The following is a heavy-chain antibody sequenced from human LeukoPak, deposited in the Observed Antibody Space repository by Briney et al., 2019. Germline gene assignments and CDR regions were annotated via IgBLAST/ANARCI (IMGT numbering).Heavy chain of an antibody. CDR1: GFTFSSNW. CDR3: ARTEYCSPTSCKYASL. D-gene: IGHD2-2*01. Sequence: GGSLRLSCAASGFTFSSNWMHWVRHAPGKGLVWVSQINSDGSSTNYAESVKGRFTISRDNAKNTLYLQMNSLRAEDTAVYYCARTEYCSPTSCKYASLWGQGTMVTVSS. V-gene: IGHV3-74*01. CDR2: INSDGSST. J-gene: IGHJ3*01.